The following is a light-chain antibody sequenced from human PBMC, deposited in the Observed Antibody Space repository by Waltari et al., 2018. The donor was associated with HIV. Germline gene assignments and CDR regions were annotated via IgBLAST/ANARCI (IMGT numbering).Light chain of an antibody. Sequence: SYELTQPPSVSVSPGQTARITCSGAALPKQFAYWYQQKSGQAPVLVIYEDSKRPSGIPQRFSGSSSGTMATLTISGAQVADEADYYCYSTDNSSTHIRVFGGGTKLTVL. CDR3: YSTDNSSTHIRV. J-gene: IGLJ2*01. CDR1: ALPKQF. V-gene: IGLV3-10*01. CDR2: EDS.